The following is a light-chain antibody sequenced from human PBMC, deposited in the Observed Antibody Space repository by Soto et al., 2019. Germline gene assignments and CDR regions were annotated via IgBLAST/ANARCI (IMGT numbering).Light chain of an antibody. CDR1: QGISNY. Sequence: DIQMTQSPSSLSASVGDRVTITCLASQGISNYLAWYQKKPGKVPKLLIYAASTLQSGVPSRFSGSGSGTDFTLTTSSLQPKDVATYYCQKYNSAPLTFGGGTEVEIK. CDR2: AAS. V-gene: IGKV1-27*01. CDR3: QKYNSAPLT. J-gene: IGKJ4*01.